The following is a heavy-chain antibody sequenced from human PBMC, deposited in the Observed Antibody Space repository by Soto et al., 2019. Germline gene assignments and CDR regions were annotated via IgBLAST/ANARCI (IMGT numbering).Heavy chain of an antibody. V-gene: IGHV1-69*01. CDR3: ARDDVSSGYDRDYYYYGMDV. CDR1: GGTFSSYA. J-gene: IGHJ6*02. CDR2: IIPIFGTA. Sequence: QVQLVQSGAEVKKPGSSVKVSCKASGGTFSSYAISWVRQAPGQGLEWMGGIIPIFGTANYAQKFQGRVTITADESTSTADMELSSLRSEDTAVYYCARDDVSSGYDRDYYYYGMDVWGQGTTVTVSS. D-gene: IGHD5-12*01.